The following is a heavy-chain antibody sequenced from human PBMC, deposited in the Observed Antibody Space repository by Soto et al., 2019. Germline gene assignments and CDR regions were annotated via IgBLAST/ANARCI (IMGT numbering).Heavy chain of an antibody. Sequence: SLRLSWALSGFTFSRSGVRWVRQAPGKGLEWVAAIWYDGSKKYYADSVKGRFTISRDNSKSTMYLQMESLRAEDTAVYYCARDSLPVGREMAHVDYWGQGTLVTVSS. CDR1: GFTFSRSG. D-gene: IGHD3-10*01. J-gene: IGHJ4*02. CDR2: IWYDGSKK. CDR3: ARDSLPVGREMAHVDY. V-gene: IGHV3-33*01.